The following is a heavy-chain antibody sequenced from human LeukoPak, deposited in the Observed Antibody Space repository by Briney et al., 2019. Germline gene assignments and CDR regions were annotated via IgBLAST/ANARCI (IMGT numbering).Heavy chain of an antibody. CDR3: ARADYDFVWGSYRLSDP. CDR1: GYTFTNYD. J-gene: IGHJ5*02. D-gene: IGHD3-16*02. CDR2: VNPDSGNT. Sequence: ASVKVSCKASGYTFTNYDINWVRQATGQGLEWMGWVNPDSGNTGYAQKFQGRVTMTRNTSISTAYMELSSLRSEDTAMYYCARADYDFVWGSYRLSDPWGQGTLVTVSS. V-gene: IGHV1-8*01.